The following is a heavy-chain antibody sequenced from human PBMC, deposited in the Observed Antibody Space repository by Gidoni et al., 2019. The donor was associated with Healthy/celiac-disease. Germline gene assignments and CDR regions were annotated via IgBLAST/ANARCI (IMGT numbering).Heavy chain of an antibody. J-gene: IGHJ3*02. D-gene: IGHD6-13*01. CDR3: ARAILTAAAGTKGVYAFDI. Sequence: QVQLQESCPGLVKPSQPLSLTCTVSGGSISSDNYYWSWIRQPAGKGLEWIGRIYTSGSTTYNHSLKSRVTMSVDTSKNQFSLKLSSVTAADTAVYYCARAILTAAAGTKGVYAFDIWGQGTMVTVSS. V-gene: IGHV4-61*02. CDR2: IYTSGST. CDR1: GGSISSDNYY.